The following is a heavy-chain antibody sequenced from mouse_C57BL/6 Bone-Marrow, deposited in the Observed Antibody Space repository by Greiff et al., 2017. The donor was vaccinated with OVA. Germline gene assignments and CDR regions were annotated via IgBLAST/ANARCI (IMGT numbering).Heavy chain of an antibody. J-gene: IGHJ3*01. CDR3: ASHYDYD. CDR1: GYTFTSYW. V-gene: IGHV1-7*01. D-gene: IGHD2-4*01. Sequence: VQLQESGAELAKPGASVKMSCKASGYTFTSYWMHWVKQRPVHVLEWIGYINPSTCYTEYNQKFKDKATLTADKSSSTAYMQLSSLTSEDSAVYYCASHYDYDWGQGTLVTVSA. CDR2: INPSTCYT.